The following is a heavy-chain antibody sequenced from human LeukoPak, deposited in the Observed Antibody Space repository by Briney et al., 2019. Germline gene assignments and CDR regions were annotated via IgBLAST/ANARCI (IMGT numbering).Heavy chain of an antibody. J-gene: IGHJ4*02. CDR2: IWYDGSNK. V-gene: IGHV3-33*06. CDR1: GFTLSSYG. CDR3: AKGGIRDSSGYYSAILDY. D-gene: IGHD3-22*01. Sequence: SGGSLTLSWAVSGFTLSSYGMHWVRQAQGKGLEWVAVIWYDGSNKYYADSVKGRFTISRDNSKNTLYLQMNSLRAEDTAVYYCAKGGIRDSSGYYSAILDYWGQGTLVTVSS.